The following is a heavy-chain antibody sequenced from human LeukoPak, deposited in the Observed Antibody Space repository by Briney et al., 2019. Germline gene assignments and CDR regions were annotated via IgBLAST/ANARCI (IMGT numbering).Heavy chain of an antibody. J-gene: IGHJ4*02. CDR3: ARDSHGGSGSYYYFDY. CDR2: IIPIFGTA. Sequence: SVKVSCKASGGTFSSYAISWVRRAPGQGLEWMGRIIPIFGTANYAQKFQGRVTITTDESTSTAYMELSSLRSEDTAVYYCARDSHGGSGSYYYFDYWGQGTLVTVSS. CDR1: GGTFSSYA. D-gene: IGHD3-10*01. V-gene: IGHV1-69*05.